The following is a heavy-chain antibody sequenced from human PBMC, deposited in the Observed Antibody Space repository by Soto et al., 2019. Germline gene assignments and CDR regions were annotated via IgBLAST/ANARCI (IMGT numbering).Heavy chain of an antibody. CDR1: GFTFSGSA. J-gene: IGHJ6*02. V-gene: IGHV3-73*02. Sequence: EVQLVESGGGLVQPGGSLKLSCAASGFTFSGSAMHWVRQASGKGLEWVGRISSKANSHATAYAASVKGRFTISRDDSKNTVHLQMNSLKTEDTAVYYCTSSALIDYYYNYGMDVWGQGTTVTVSS. D-gene: IGHD3-22*01. CDR2: ISSKANSHAT. CDR3: TSSALIDYYYNYGMDV.